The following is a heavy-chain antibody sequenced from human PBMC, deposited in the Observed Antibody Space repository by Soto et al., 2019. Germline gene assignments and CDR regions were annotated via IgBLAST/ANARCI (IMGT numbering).Heavy chain of an antibody. CDR2: IYYSGST. CDR1: GGSISSGGYY. V-gene: IGHV4-31*03. Sequence: SETLSLTCTVSGGSISSGGYYWSWIRQHPGKGLEWIGYIYYSGSTYYNPSLKSRVTISVDTSKNQFSLKLSPVTAADTAVYYCARAGSSGYVRDDAFDIWGQGTMVT. D-gene: IGHD3-22*01. CDR3: ARAGSSGYVRDDAFDI. J-gene: IGHJ3*02.